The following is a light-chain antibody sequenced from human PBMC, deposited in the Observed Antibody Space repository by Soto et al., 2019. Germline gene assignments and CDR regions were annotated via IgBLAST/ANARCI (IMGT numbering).Light chain of an antibody. Sequence: DIQMTQSPSSLSASVGDRVTITCRASQSITTYLNWYQQTSGEAPKLLIYAAARLQTGVPSRFSGSGSGTGFTLTISSLQPEDFATYYCQQAYGAPPTFGQGTKVDIK. CDR2: AAA. CDR3: QQAYGAPPT. V-gene: IGKV1-39*01. CDR1: QSITTY. J-gene: IGKJ1*01.